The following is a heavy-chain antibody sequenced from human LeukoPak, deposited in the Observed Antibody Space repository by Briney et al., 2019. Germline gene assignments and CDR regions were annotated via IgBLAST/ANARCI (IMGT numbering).Heavy chain of an antibody. V-gene: IGHV3-21*01. CDR2: ISSSSYI. CDR3: AREVSGYGGYFDY. D-gene: IGHD3-10*01. Sequence: GGSLRLSCAVSGFTFSSYSMNWVRQAPGKGLEWVSSISSSSYIYYADSVKGRFTISRDNAKNSLYLQMNSLRAEDTAVYYCAREVSGYGGYFDYWGQGTLVTVSS. CDR1: GFTFSSYS. J-gene: IGHJ4*02.